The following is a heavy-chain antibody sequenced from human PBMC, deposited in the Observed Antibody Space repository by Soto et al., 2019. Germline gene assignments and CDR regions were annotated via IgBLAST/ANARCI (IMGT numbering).Heavy chain of an antibody. Sequence: SETLSLTCTVSGGSISSYYWSWIRQPPGKGLELIGYIYYSGSTNYNPSLKSRVTISVDTSKNQFSLKLSSVTAADTAVYYCARLGAQEIDPWGQGTLVTVS. CDR1: GGSISSYY. D-gene: IGHD3-16*01. J-gene: IGHJ5*02. V-gene: IGHV4-59*08. CDR2: IYYSGST. CDR3: ARLGAQEIDP.